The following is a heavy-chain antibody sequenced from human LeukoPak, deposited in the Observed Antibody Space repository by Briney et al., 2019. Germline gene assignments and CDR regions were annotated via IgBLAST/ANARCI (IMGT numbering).Heavy chain of an antibody. CDR3: AKDGGSGYHSGLYYFDY. J-gene: IGHJ4*02. D-gene: IGHD3-22*01. CDR2: ISWNSGSI. CDR1: GFTFDDYA. Sequence: GGSLRLSCAASGFTFDDYAMHWVRQAPGKGLEWVSGISWNSGSIGYADSVKGRFTISRDNAKNSLYLQMNSLRAEDTALYYCAKDGGSGYHSGLYYFDYWGQGTLVTVSS. V-gene: IGHV3-9*01.